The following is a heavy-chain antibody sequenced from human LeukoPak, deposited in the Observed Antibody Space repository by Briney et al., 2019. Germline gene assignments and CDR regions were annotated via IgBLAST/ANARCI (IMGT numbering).Heavy chain of an antibody. CDR2: IRYDGSNK. Sequence: PGGSLRLSCAASGFSFSDYAIYWVRQTPGKGMEWVAFIRYDGSNKYYADSVKGRFTISRDNSKNTLYLQMNSLRAEDTAVYYCARFPTVWGAFDIWGQGTMVTVSS. D-gene: IGHD3-16*01. J-gene: IGHJ3*02. V-gene: IGHV3-30*02. CDR1: GFSFSDYA. CDR3: ARFPTVWGAFDI.